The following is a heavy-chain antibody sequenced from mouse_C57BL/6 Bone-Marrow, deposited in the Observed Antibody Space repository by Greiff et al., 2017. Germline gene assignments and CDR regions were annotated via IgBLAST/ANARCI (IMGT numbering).Heavy chain of an antibody. CDR2: IDPETGGT. CDR3: TDTTATKGYFDD. Sequence: QVQLQQSGAELVRPGASVTLSCKASGYTFTDYEMHWVKQTPVHGLEWIGAIDPETGGTAYNQKFKGKAILTADKSSSTAYMELRSLTSEDSAVYYCTDTTATKGYFDDWGQGTTLTVSS. V-gene: IGHV1-15*01. D-gene: IGHD1-2*01. CDR1: GYTFTDYE. J-gene: IGHJ2*01.